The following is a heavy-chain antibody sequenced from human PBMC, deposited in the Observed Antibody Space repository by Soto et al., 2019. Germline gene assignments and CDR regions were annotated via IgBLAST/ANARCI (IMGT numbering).Heavy chain of an antibody. V-gene: IGHV3-30-3*01. D-gene: IGHD6-13*01. CDR3: ARPRAVSPIAAVDV. CDR1: GFTFSSYA. CDR2: ISYDGSNK. J-gene: IGHJ6*02. Sequence: GGSLRLSCAASGFTFSSYAMHWVRQAPGKGLEWVAVISYDGSNKYYADSVKGQFTISRDNSKNTLYLQMNSLRDEDTAVYYCARPRAVSPIAAVDVWGQGTTVTVSS.